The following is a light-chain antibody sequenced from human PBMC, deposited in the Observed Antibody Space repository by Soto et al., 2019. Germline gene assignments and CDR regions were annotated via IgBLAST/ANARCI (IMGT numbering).Light chain of an antibody. CDR2: DVS. Sequence: QSALTQPASVSGSPGQSITISCTGTSSDVGGYNFVSWYQQHPGKAPKLIIFDVSDRPSGVSHRFSASKSGNTASLTISGLQVEDEAVYYCLSYTSSTNVVFGGGPKLTVL. V-gene: IGLV2-14*03. CDR3: LSYTSSTNVV. CDR1: SSDVGGYNF. J-gene: IGLJ2*01.